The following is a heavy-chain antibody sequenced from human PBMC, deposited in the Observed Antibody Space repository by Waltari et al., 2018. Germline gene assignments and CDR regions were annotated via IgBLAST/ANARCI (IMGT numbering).Heavy chain of an antibody. Sequence: EAQLMESGGGLVQPGGSLRLSCEASGFHFPGHWMTWVGRAPGKGLGGVPNIKWDGSATWYAESLSGRFIISRDNARNSLFLQINSPSAEDTAIYYCARGSAGYVRVWDLWGQGTSVTVSS. J-gene: IGHJ5*02. CDR1: GFHFPGHW. CDR2: IKWDGSAT. V-gene: IGHV3-7*03. CDR3: ARGSAGYVRVWDL. D-gene: IGHD2-2*01.